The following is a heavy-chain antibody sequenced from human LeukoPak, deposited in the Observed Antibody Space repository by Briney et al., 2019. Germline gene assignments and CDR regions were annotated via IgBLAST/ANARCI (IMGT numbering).Heavy chain of an antibody. D-gene: IGHD3-16*01. CDR3: ARDIGATTFDY. V-gene: IGHV3-23*01. CDR1: GFTFSSYA. J-gene: IGHJ4*02. Sequence: GGSLRLSCAASGFTFSSYAMSWVRQAPGKGLEWVSTIGVSAGSTYYADSVKGRFSISRDNSKNTLFLQMNSLRAEDTTVYYCARDIGATTFDYWGQGTLVTVSS. CDR2: IGVSAGST.